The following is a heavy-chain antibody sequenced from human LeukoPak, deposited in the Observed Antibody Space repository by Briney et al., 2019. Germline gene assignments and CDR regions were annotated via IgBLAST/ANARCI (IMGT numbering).Heavy chain of an antibody. CDR2: IYYSGST. J-gene: IGHJ6*01. Sequence: SETLSLTCTLSGGSISSYYWSWIRQPPGKGLEWIGYIYYSGSTNYNPSLKSRVTISVDTSKNQFSLKLSSVTAADTAVYYCARDSPSMDVWEKGTTVTVSS. V-gene: IGHV4-59*01. CDR1: GGSISSYY. CDR3: ARDSPSMDV.